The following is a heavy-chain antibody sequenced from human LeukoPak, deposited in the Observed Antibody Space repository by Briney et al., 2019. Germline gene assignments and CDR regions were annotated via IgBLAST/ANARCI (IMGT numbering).Heavy chain of an antibody. J-gene: IGHJ4*02. CDR1: GGAINSRNQY. CDR3: ARRVATSGNFFDY. D-gene: IGHD3-3*01. CDR2: IYHSGSV. Sequence: PSETLSLTCTVVGGAINSRNQYWGWIRQSPGKGLEWIGSIYHSGSVNDNPSLQSRVTISVDTSRNQFSLKLTSMTVDDTAVYFCARRVATSGNFFDYWGPGTLVTVS. V-gene: IGHV4-39*01.